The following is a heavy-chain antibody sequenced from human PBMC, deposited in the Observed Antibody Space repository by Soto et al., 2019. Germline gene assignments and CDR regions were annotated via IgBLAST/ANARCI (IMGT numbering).Heavy chain of an antibody. V-gene: IGHV3-53*01. CDR3: HGYGY. Sequence: EVQVVESGGGLIQPGGSLRLSCVVSGFTVSSTNYMSWVRQAPGKGLEWVSVIYSGGTTFYADSVKGRFTISRDNSNNTLYLQMNSLRAGDTAVYYCHGYGYWGQGTLVTVSS. D-gene: IGHD5-12*01. J-gene: IGHJ4*02. CDR2: IYSGGTT. CDR1: GFTVSSTNY.